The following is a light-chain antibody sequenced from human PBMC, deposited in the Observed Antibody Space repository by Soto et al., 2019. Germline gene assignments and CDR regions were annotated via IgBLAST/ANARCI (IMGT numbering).Light chain of an antibody. CDR2: DGS. V-gene: IGKV3-15*01. CDR1: QSVRSN. Sequence: EIVMTQSPDTVYVXPXXXXXLXXRASQSVRSNLAWYQHKPGQAPRLLIYDGSTRALGIPARFSGSESGTEFTLTISSLQPEDFATYYCQQYNSYPLTFGGGTKVDNK. CDR3: QQYNSYPLT. J-gene: IGKJ4*01.